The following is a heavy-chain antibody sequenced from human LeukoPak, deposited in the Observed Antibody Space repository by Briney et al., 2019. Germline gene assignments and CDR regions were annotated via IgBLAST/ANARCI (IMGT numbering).Heavy chain of an antibody. D-gene: IGHD1-26*01. J-gene: IGHJ4*02. CDR3: AKSGGYGLIDY. CDR2: IYSSGST. V-gene: IGHV4-39*01. CDR1: GASISGSNYY. Sequence: SETLSLTCAVSGASISGSNYYWGWIRQPPGKGLEWIGNIYSSGSTYYNAPLQSRVTISIDTSKNQFSLRLNSVTAADTAMYYCAKSGGYGLIDYWGQGTRVTVSS.